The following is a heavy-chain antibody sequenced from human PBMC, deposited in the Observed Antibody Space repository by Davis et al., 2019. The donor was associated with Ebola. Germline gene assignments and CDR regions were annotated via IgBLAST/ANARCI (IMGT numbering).Heavy chain of an antibody. V-gene: IGHV3-7*04. CDR3: ATEGSGWYPFDY. CDR2: IKEDGSET. J-gene: IGHJ4*02. D-gene: IGHD6-19*01. Sequence: GESLKISCAVSGFTFSSYWMSWLRQAPGKGLEWVANIKEDGSETNYVDSVKGRFTISRDNAKNSLFLQMNTLRAEDTGVYYCATEGSGWYPFDYWGQGTLVTVSS. CDR1: GFTFSSYW.